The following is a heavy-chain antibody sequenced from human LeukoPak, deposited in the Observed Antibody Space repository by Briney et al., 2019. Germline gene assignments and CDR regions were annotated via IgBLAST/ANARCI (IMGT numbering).Heavy chain of an antibody. CDR3: AELGITMIGGV. V-gene: IGHV3-23*01. J-gene: IGHJ6*04. CDR1: GFTFSTFA. CDR2: IFPSGGEI. D-gene: IGHD3-10*02. Sequence: GGSLRLSCAASGFTFSTFAMIWVRQPPGKGLEWVSGIFPSGGEIHYADSVRGRFTISRDNSKSTPSLQMNSLRAEDTAVYYCAELGITMIGGVWGKGTTVTISS.